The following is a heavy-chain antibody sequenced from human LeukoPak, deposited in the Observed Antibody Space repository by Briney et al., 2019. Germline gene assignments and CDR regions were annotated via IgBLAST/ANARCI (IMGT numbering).Heavy chain of an antibody. D-gene: IGHD6-19*01. J-gene: IGHJ4*02. CDR2: VYATGTT. CDR3: ARVGSGGAWFDF. CDR1: GGSISSYY. V-gene: IGHV4-59*01. Sequence: SETLSLTCTVSGGSISSYYWSWIRQPPGKGLEWIGYVYATGTTNYNPSLKTRATISIDTSKNQLSLTLTSVTAADTAVYYCARVGSGGAWFDFWGQGTLVSVSS.